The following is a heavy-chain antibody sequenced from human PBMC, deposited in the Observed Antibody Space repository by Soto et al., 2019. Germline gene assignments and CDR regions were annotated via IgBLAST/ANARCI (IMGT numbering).Heavy chain of an antibody. V-gene: IGHV4-31*03. CDR2: IYYSGST. CDR1: GGSISSGGYY. Sequence: QVQLQESGPGLVKPSQTLSLTCTVSGGSISSGGYYWSWIRQHPGKGLEWIGYIYYSGSTYYNPSLKSRVTISVDTSKNQSSLKLSSVTAADTAVYYCARESIAAAGTRLVFDYWGQGTLVTVSS. J-gene: IGHJ4*02. CDR3: ARESIAAAGTRLVFDY. D-gene: IGHD6-13*01.